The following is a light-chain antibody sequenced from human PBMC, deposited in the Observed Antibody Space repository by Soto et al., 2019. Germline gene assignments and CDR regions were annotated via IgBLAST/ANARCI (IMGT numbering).Light chain of an antibody. V-gene: IGKV1-8*01. J-gene: IGKJ2*01. CDR3: QQYYSYPRG. CDR2: AAS. Sequence: AIRMTQSPSSLSASTGDRVTITCRASQGISSYLAWYQQKPGKAPKLLIYAASTLQSGVPSRFSGSGSGTDFTLTISCLQSKDFATYYCQQYYSYPRGLGQGTKLEIK. CDR1: QGISSY.